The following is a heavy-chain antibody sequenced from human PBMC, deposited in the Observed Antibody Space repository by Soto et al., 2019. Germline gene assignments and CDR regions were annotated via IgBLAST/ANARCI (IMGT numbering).Heavy chain of an antibody. V-gene: IGHV4-61*08. CDR1: GGPFNSGAYS. CDR3: ARARLTFAYGMDV. D-gene: IGHD3-16*01. J-gene: IGHJ6*02. Sequence: SEPLSLTCTVSGGPFNSGAYSWIWIRQPPGKGLEWIGSIYYTVSTNFNPSLKSRVTISMDTSKNQFSLNLKSVTTADTAVYYCARARLTFAYGMDVWGQGATVTVS. CDR2: IYYTVST.